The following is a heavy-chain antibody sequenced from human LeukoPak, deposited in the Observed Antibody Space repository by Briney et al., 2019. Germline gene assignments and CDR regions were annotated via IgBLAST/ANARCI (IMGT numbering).Heavy chain of an antibody. Sequence: SETLSLTYTVSGGSISSYYWSWIRQPPGKGLEWIGYIYYSGSTNYNPSLKSRVTISVDTSKNQFSLKLSAVTASDTAVHYCARGPLVTDSDYWGQGTLVTVSS. D-gene: IGHD1-14*01. CDR1: GGSISSYY. CDR3: ARGPLVTDSDY. CDR2: IYYSGST. V-gene: IGHV4-59*01. J-gene: IGHJ4*02.